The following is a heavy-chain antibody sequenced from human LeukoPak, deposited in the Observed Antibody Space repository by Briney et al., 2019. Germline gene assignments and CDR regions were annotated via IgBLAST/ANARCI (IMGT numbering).Heavy chain of an antibody. Sequence: PSETLSLTCTVSGGSISSYYWSWIRQPPGKGLEWIGYIYYSGSTNYNPSLKSRVTISVDTSKNQFSLKLSSVTAADTAVYYCARDNGSGSYYGSLDYWGQGTLVTVSS. V-gene: IGHV4-59*01. J-gene: IGHJ4*02. D-gene: IGHD3-10*01. CDR2: IYYSGST. CDR3: ARDNGSGSYYGSLDY. CDR1: GGSISSYY.